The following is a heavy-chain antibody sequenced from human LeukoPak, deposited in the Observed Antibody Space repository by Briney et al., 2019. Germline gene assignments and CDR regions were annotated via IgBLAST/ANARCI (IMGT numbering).Heavy chain of an antibody. CDR1: GGTFSSHA. D-gene: IGHD2-21*02. V-gene: IGHV1-69*10. CDR3: AVLSDGAYCGGDCSYLDS. CDR2: VIPILDIT. J-gene: IGHJ5*01. Sequence: ASVKVSCKASGGTFSSHAMNWVRQAPGQGLEWMGGVIPILDITDYAQKFQGRLTITADKSTGTGYMELSSLRSEDSAVYYCAVLSDGAYCGGDCSYLDSWGQGTLVAVSS.